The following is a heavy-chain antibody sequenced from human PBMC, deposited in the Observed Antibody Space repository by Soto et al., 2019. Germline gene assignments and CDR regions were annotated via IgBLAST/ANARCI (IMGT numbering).Heavy chain of an antibody. CDR1: GGSISSGAYS. V-gene: IGHV4-30-2*01. CDR3: ARVRYRDNWHRFIDF. J-gene: IGHJ4*02. Sequence: SETLSLTCTVSGGSISSGAYSWSWIRQPPGKGLEWIGYIYHSGSTYYIPSLRILLPISTDRNKNQFYLHLNSVTAVDTSVYFCARVRYRDNWHRFIDFLGQGTLVPVSS. CDR2: IYHSGST. D-gene: IGHD4-4*01.